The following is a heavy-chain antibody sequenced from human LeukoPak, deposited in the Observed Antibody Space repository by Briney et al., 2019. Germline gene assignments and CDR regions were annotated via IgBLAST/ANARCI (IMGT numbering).Heavy chain of an antibody. CDR1: GFTFSSYW. D-gene: IGHD3-3*01. V-gene: IGHV3-74*01. J-gene: IGHJ4*02. Sequence: PGGSLRLSCAASGFTFSSYWMHWVRQAPGKGLVWVSRINSDGSSTSYADSVKGRFTISRDNSKNTLYLQMNSLRAEDTAVYYCAKDEGTIFGVVDYWGQGTLVTVSS. CDR3: AKDEGTIFGVVDY. CDR2: INSDGSST.